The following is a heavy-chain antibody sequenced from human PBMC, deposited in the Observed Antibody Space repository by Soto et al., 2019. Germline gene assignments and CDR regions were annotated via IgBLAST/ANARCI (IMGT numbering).Heavy chain of an antibody. Sequence: SETLSLTCTVSGGSISSYYWSWIRQPPGKGLEWIGYIYYSGSTNYNPSLKSRVTISVDTSKNQFSLKLSSVTAADTAVYYCARYLSSDYGDYALDYWGQGTLVTVSS. D-gene: IGHD4-17*01. V-gene: IGHV4-59*08. CDR3: ARYLSSDYGDYALDY. CDR2: IYYSGST. J-gene: IGHJ4*02. CDR1: GGSISSYY.